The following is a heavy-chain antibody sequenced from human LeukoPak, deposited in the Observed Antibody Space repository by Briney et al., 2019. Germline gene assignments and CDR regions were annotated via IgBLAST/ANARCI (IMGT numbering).Heavy chain of an antibody. CDR1: GGSVSSGNYY. V-gene: IGHV4-61*02. D-gene: IGHD1-26*01. J-gene: IGHJ4*02. CDR3: TRGGELMNF. Sequence: TTSETLSLTCTVSGGSVSSGNYYWTWIRQPAGKGLEWIGRIYTSGSTNYNPSLKSRVTISIDASKNQFSLRLSSVTAADTAVYYCTRGGELMNFWGQGTLVTVSS. CDR2: IYTSGST.